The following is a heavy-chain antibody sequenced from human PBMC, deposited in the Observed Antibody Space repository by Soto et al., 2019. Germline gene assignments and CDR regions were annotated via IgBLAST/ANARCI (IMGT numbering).Heavy chain of an antibody. V-gene: IGHV3-15*07. J-gene: IGHJ4*02. CDR2: IKSKTDGGTT. Sequence: GGSLRLSCAASGFTFSNAWMNWVRQAPGKGLEWVGRIKSKTDGGTTDYAAPVKGRFTISRDDSKNTLYLQMNSLKTEDTAVYYCTTGWSGYSGPVFDYWGQGTLVTVSS. CDR1: GFTFSNAW. CDR3: TTGWSGYSGPVFDY. D-gene: IGHD3-3*01.